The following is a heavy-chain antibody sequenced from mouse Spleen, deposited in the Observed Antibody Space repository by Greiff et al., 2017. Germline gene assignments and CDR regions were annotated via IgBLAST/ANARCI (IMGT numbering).Heavy chain of an antibody. CDR3: ARRDYYGNSAWFAY. Sequence: DVKLVESGGGLVKLGGSLKLSCAASGFTFSSYAMSWVRQTPEKRLEWVATISSGGGNTYYPDSVKGRFTISRDNAKNTLYLQMSSLKSEDTAMYYCARRDYYGNSAWFAYWGQGTLVTVSA. CDR1: GFTFSSYA. D-gene: IGHD2-1*01. CDR2: ISSGGGNT. V-gene: IGHV5-9*04. J-gene: IGHJ3*01.